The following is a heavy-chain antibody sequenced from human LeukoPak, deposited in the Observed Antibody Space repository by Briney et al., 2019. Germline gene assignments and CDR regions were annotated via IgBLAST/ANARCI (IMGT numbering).Heavy chain of an antibody. Sequence: SETLSLTCTVSGGSISSYYWSWIRQPPGKGLEWIGYIYYSGSTNYNPSLKSRVTISVDTSKNQFSLKLSSVTAADTAVYYCARGRRIVVVLGTTRTHRDYYMDVWGKGTTVTVSS. V-gene: IGHV4-59*01. CDR3: ARGRRIVVVLGTTRTHRDYYMDV. D-gene: IGHD2-15*01. J-gene: IGHJ6*03. CDR1: GGSISSYY. CDR2: IYYSGST.